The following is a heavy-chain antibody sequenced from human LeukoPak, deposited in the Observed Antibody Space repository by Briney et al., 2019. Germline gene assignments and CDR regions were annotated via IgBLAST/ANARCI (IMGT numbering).Heavy chain of an antibody. CDR2: TTYDGSDK. J-gene: IGHJ4*02. CDR1: GFTFSNYA. D-gene: IGHD3-10*01. CDR3: AKDRANAWSSDY. V-gene: IGHV3-30*02. Sequence: PGGSLRLSCAASGFTFSNYAMYWVRQAPGKGREWVAFTTYDGSDKYYGDSVKSRFTISRDNSKNTLYLQMNSLRAEDTAVYYCAKDRANAWSSDYWGQGTLVTVSS.